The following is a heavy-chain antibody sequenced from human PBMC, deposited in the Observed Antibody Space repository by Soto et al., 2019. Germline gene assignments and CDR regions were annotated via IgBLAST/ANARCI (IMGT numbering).Heavy chain of an antibody. V-gene: IGHV1-69*13. CDR2: IIPIFGTA. J-gene: IGHJ3*02. D-gene: IGHD3-22*01. CDR1: GGTFSSYA. Sequence: ASVKVSCKASGGTFSSYAISWVRQAPGQGLEWMGGIIPIFGTANYAQKFQGRVTITADDSTSTAYTELSSLRSEDTAVYYCARDLISMIVVVTRIDAFDISGQGTMVTVSS. CDR3: ARDLISMIVVVTRIDAFDI.